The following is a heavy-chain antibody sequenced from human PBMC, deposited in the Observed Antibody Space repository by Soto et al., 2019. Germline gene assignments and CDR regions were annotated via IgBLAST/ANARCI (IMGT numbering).Heavy chain of an antibody. CDR1: GDSVSSNSAA. CDR3: ARGTWSGYKRYYFDF. D-gene: IGHD3-3*01. V-gene: IGHV6-1*01. J-gene: IGHJ4*02. CDR2: TYYRSKWYN. Sequence: PSQTLSLTCAISGDSVSSNSAAWNWIRQSPSRGLEWLGRTYYRSKWYNDYAVSVKSRITINPDTSKNQFSLNLSSVTAADTAAYYCARGTWSGYKRYYFDFWGQGTLVTVSS.